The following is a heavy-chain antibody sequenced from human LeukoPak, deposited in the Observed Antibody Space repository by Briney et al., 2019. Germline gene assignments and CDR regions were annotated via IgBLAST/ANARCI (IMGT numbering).Heavy chain of an antibody. V-gene: IGHV1-8*01. D-gene: IGHD2-8*02. Sequence: ASVKVSCKASGYTFTSYDINWVRQATGQGLEWMGWMNPNSGNTGYAQKFQGRVTMTRNTSISTAYMELSSLRSEDTAVYYCASELVVWGTLGWFDPWGQGTLVTVSS. CDR2: MNPNSGNT. CDR3: ASELVVWGTLGWFDP. CDR1: GYTFTSYD. J-gene: IGHJ5*02.